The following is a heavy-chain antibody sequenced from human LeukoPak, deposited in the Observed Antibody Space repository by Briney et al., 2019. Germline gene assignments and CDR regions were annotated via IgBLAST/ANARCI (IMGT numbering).Heavy chain of an antibody. CDR1: GFTFSSYS. D-gene: IGHD4-17*01. CDR3: AKEIWPTVTTPGHTHFDY. J-gene: IGHJ4*02. Sequence: PGGSLRLSCAACGFTFSSYSMNWVRQAPGKGLEWVSSISSSSSYIYYADSVKGRFTISRDNAKNSLYLQMNSLRAEDTAVYYCAKEIWPTVTTPGHTHFDYWGQGTLVTVSS. CDR2: ISSSSSYI. V-gene: IGHV3-21*01.